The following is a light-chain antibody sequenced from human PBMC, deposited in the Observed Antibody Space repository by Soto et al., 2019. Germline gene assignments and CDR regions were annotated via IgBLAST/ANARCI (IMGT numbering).Light chain of an antibody. CDR3: SSYAASNNFYFV. CDR1: SSDVGGYNY. J-gene: IGLJ3*02. CDR2: EVT. V-gene: IGLV2-8*01. Sequence: QSVLTQPPSASGSPRPSVTISCTGTSSDVGGYNYVSWYQQYPGRAPKLMIYEVTKRPSGVPDRFSGSKSGNTASLTVSGLQAEDEADYYCSSYAASNNFYFVFGGGTKLTVL.